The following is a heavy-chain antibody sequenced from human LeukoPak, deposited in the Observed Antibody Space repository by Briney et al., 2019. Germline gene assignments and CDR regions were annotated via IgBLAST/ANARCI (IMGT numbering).Heavy chain of an antibody. D-gene: IGHD2-15*01. V-gene: IGHV4-61*02. CDR1: GGSISSGSYY. CDR2: MYTSGST. J-gene: IGHJ4*02. Sequence: SETLSLTCTVSGGSISSGSYYWSWIRQPAGKGLEWIGRMYTSGSTNYNPSLKSRVTISVDTSKNHFSLKLSSVTAADTAVYYCARGVYCSGGSCYRPLDYWGQGTLVTVSS. CDR3: ARGVYCSGGSCYRPLDY.